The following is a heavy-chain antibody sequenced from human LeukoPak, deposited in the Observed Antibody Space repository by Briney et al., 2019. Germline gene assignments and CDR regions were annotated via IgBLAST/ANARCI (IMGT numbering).Heavy chain of an antibody. CDR1: GFTLSSYE. Sequence: GGSLRLSCAASGFTLSSYEMNWVRQAPGKGREWVSYISNIDSTIHYADSVKGRFTISRDNAQNSLYLQMSSLRSEDTAVYYCAAGRPYSLLDYCGQGTLVTVSS. D-gene: IGHD6-6*01. V-gene: IGHV3-48*03. CDR3: AAGRPYSLLDY. J-gene: IGHJ4*02. CDR2: ISNIDSTI.